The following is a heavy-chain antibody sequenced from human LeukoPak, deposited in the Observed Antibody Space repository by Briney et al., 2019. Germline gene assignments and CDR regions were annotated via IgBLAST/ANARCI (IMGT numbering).Heavy chain of an antibody. V-gene: IGHV4-34*01. Sequence: PSETLSLTCAVYGGSFSGYYWSWIRHPPGKGLEWIGEINHSGGTNYNPSLKSRVTISVDTSKDQFSLKLSSVTAADTAVYYCARSSSWPSDWGQGTLVTVSS. CDR1: GGSFSGYY. CDR3: ARSSSWPSD. J-gene: IGHJ4*02. D-gene: IGHD6-13*01. CDR2: INHSGGT.